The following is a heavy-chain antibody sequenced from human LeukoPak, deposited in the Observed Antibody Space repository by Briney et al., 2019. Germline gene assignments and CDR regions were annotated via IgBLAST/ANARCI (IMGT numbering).Heavy chain of an antibody. Sequence: SETLSLTCAVYGGSFSGYYWSWIRQPPGKGLEWIGEINHSGSTNYNPSLKSRVTISVDTSKNQFSLKLSSVTAADTAVYYCARGPGGATKESFDYWGQGTLVTVSS. D-gene: IGHD1-26*01. CDR1: GGSFSGYY. V-gene: IGHV4-34*01. CDR3: ARGPGGATKESFDY. J-gene: IGHJ4*02. CDR2: INHSGST.